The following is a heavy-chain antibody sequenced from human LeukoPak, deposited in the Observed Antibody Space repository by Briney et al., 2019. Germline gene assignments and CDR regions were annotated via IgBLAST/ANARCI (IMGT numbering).Heavy chain of an antibody. Sequence: GGSLRLSCAASGFTFNAYAIHWVRQAPGKGLEWVAFIRKDGNNENYADSVKGRFTISRDNAKTSLYLQMNSLTAEDTAIYYCARGAAANYYYDSSGYYNYWGQGTLVTVSS. CDR3: ARGAAANYYYDSSGYYNY. J-gene: IGHJ4*02. D-gene: IGHD3-22*01. V-gene: IGHV3-30*02. CDR1: GFTFNAYA. CDR2: IRKDGNNE.